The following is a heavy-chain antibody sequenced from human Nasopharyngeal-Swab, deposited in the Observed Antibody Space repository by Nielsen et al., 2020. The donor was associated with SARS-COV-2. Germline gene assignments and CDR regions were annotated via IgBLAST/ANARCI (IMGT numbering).Heavy chain of an antibody. Sequence: WVRQAPGQGLEWMGRINPNSGGTNYAQKFQGRVTMTRDTSISTAYMELSRLRSEDTAVYYCAAEGSGCSSTSCYLYGMDVWGQGTTVTVSS. CDR2: INPNSGGT. V-gene: IGHV1-2*06. CDR3: AAEGSGCSSTSCYLYGMDV. J-gene: IGHJ6*02. D-gene: IGHD2-2*01.